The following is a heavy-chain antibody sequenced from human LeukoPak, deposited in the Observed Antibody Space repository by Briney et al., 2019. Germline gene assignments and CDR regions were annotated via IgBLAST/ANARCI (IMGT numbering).Heavy chain of an antibody. CDR3: AREPSLPAAITAPGAFDP. D-gene: IGHD2-2*02. CDR2: MTEDGNNE. Sequence: GGSLRLSCAASAFTISGYWMNWVRQAPGKGLEWVASMTEDGNNEFYVDSVKGRFTISRDNAKNSLYLQMNSLRAEDTAIYYCAREPSLPAAITAPGAFDPWGQGTLVTVSS. J-gene: IGHJ5*02. CDR1: AFTISGYW. V-gene: IGHV3-7*01.